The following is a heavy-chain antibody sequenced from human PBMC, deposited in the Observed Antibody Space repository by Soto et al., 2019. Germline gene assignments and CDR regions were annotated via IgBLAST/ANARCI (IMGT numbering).Heavy chain of an antibody. D-gene: IGHD1-26*01. CDR2: ISYDGSRK. V-gene: IGHV3-30-3*01. J-gene: IGHJ6*02. Sequence: QVHLVESGGGVVQPGSSLRLSCAASEFTFRIFAMHWLRQSPGKGLEWVAVISYDGSRKADSVKGRFTVSRDNSWNTLCLQRNSLRAEDTAIYYCARGDREDIEEVVGVRPGEYSMDVWGQGTRVTVSS. CDR1: EFTFRIFA. CDR3: ARGDREDIEEVVGVRPGEYSMDV.